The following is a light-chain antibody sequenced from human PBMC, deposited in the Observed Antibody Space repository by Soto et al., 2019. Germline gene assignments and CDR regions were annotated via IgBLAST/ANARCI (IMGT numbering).Light chain of an antibody. Sequence: DIQMTQSPSSLSASVGDRVTITCQASQDISNYLNWYQQKPGKAPKLLIYDASNLETGVPSRFSGSGSGTDFTFTISSLQPEDIATYYCHQYDYLRTFGQGTKVEIK. CDR2: DAS. J-gene: IGKJ1*01. CDR1: QDISNY. CDR3: HQYDYLRT. V-gene: IGKV1-33*01.